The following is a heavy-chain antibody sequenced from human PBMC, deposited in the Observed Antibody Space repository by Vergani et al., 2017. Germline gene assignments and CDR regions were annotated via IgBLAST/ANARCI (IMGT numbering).Heavy chain of an antibody. V-gene: IGHV3-23*01. CDR1: GFTFTNFA. D-gene: IGHD3-22*01. CDR3: AKDNVPGYYDSSGYCDY. J-gene: IGHJ4*02. Sequence: EVQLLESGRNLVQPGGSLRLSCAASGFTFTNFAMTWVRQAPGEGLEWVSGISGSGGFTYYADSVKGRFTISRDNSKNTMFLQMNNLRAEDTAVYYCAKDNVPGYYDSSGYCDYWGQGTLVTVSS. CDR2: ISGSGGFT.